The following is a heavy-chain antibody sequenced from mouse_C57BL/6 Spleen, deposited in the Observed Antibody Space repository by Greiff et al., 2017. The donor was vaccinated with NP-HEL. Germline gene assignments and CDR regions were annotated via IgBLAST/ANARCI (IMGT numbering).Heavy chain of an antibody. J-gene: IGHJ1*03. CDR1: GYTFTDYE. V-gene: IGHV1-15*01. CDR2: IDPETGGT. Sequence: QVQLQQSGAELVRPGASVTLSCKASGYTFTDYEMHWVKQTPVHGLEWIGAIDPETGGTAYNQKFKGKAILTADKSSSTAYMELRSLTSEDSAVYYWTRGRYGSSTGYFDVWGTGTTVTVSS. D-gene: IGHD1-1*01. CDR3: TRGRYGSSTGYFDV.